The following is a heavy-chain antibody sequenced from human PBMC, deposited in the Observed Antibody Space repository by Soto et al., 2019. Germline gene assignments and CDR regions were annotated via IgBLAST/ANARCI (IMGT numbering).Heavy chain of an antibody. J-gene: IGHJ4*02. V-gene: IGHV4-31*11. D-gene: IGHD3-16*01. CDR1: GGSVSGAGYY. CDR3: TKGATSPFDS. CDR2: IYNSGKT. Sequence: SETLSLTCAVSGGSVSGAGYYWAWIRQLPGKGLEWIGHIYNSGKTYSNPSLQSRLSISLDTSKSQFSLTLSSVTASDTAIYYCTKGATSPFDSWGQGTRVTVSS.